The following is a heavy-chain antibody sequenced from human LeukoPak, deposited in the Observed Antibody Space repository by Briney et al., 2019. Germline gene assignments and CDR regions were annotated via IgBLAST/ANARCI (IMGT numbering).Heavy chain of an antibody. V-gene: IGHV4-59*01. D-gene: IGHD3-16*01. Sequence: PSETLSLTCSVSGGSISSYYYSWIRQPPGKGLEWIGYIYYSGSTSYNPSPKSRVTLSVDTSKNQFSLKLTSVTAADTAVYYCARDGGAPIYGLDVWGQGTTVTVSS. CDR2: IYYSGST. CDR3: ARDGGAPIYGLDV. J-gene: IGHJ6*02. CDR1: GGSISSYY.